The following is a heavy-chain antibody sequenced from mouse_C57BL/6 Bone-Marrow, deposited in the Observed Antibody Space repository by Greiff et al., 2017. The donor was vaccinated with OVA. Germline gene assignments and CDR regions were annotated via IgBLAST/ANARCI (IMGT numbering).Heavy chain of an antibody. J-gene: IGHJ4*01. CDR2: ISNGGGST. V-gene: IGHV5-12*01. D-gene: IGHD2-4*01. CDR3: ARQRGIYDYDYYAMDY. Sequence: EVKLVESGGGLVQPGGSLKLSCAASGFTFSDYYMYWVRQTPEKRLEWVAYISNGGGSTYYPDTVQGRFTISSDNAKNTLYLQMRRLKSEDTAMYYCARQRGIYDYDYYAMDYWGQGTSVTVSS. CDR1: GFTFSDYY.